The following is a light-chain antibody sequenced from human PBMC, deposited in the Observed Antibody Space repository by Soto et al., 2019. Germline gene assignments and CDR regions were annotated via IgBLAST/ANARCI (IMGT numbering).Light chain of an antibody. V-gene: IGLV2-14*01. CDR3: NAYTSSTAYV. Sequence: QSVLAQPASVSGSPGQSITISCTGASSDVGRYNYVSWYQLHPGKAPKLIIYEVSNRPSGVSTRFSGSKSGNTASLTISGLRAEDEADYYCNAYTSSTAYVFGTGTKVTVL. J-gene: IGLJ1*01. CDR2: EVS. CDR1: SSDVGRYNY.